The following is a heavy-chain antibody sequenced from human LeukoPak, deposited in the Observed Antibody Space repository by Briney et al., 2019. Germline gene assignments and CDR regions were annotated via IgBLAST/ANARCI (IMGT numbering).Heavy chain of an antibody. CDR3: ARGGGNY. J-gene: IGHJ4*02. CDR2: ISYDGSNK. V-gene: IGHV3-30-3*01. CDR1: GFTFSTYA. Sequence: PGRSLRLSCAASGFTFSTYAMHWVRQAPGKGLEWVAVISYDGSNKYYADSVKGRFTISRDDSKNSLYLQMNSLRAEDTAVYYCARGGGNYWGQGTLVTVSS.